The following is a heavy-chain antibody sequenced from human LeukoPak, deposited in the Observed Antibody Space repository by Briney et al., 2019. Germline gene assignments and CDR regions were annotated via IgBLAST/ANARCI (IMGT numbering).Heavy chain of an antibody. CDR2: INPNSGGT. Sequence: ASVTVSCKASGYTFTGYYMHWVRQAPGQGLEWMGLINPNSGGTNYAQKFQGRVTMTRDTSISTAYMELSRLRSDDTAVYYCARRGVGATAYYYYYYMDVWGKGTTVTVSS. J-gene: IGHJ6*03. V-gene: IGHV1-2*02. CDR3: ARRGVGATAYYYYYYMDV. D-gene: IGHD1-26*01. CDR1: GYTFTGYY.